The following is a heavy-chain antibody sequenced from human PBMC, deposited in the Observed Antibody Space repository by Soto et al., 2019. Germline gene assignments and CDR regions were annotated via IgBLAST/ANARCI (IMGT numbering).Heavy chain of an antibody. J-gene: IGHJ6*02. D-gene: IGHD1-26*01. CDR1: GGSISSGDYY. CDR3: ARYSGSYRRWAYYYYGMDV. CDR2: IYYSGST. V-gene: IGHV4-30-4*01. Sequence: SETLSLTCTVSGGSISSGDYYWSWIRQPPGKGLEWIGYIYYSGSTYYNPSLKSRVTISVDTSKNQFSLKLSSVTAADTAVYYCARYSGSYRRWAYYYYGMDVWGQGTTVTVSS.